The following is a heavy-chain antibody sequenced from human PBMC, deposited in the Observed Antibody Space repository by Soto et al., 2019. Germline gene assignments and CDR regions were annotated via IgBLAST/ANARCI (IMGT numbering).Heavy chain of an antibody. D-gene: IGHD3-10*01. CDR1: GFTFSRYA. J-gene: IGHJ6*02. Sequence: VGSLRLSCAASGFTFSRYAMNWVRQAPGRGLQWISGISVSGDNTSYVESVRGRFTVYRDNSKNTLYLQMNNLRAEDMALYYCAKDGKMRTKVWFPAGYGMDVWGQGTTVTAP. V-gene: IGHV3-23*01. CDR3: AKDGKMRTKVWFPAGYGMDV. CDR2: ISVSGDNT.